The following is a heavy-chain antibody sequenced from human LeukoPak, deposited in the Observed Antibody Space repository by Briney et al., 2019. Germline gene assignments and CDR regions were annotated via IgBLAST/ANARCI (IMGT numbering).Heavy chain of an antibody. CDR3: ARDPSRGSSPPP. D-gene: IGHD6-6*01. Sequence: SETLSLTCTVSGGSISSGGYYWSWIRQPPGKGLEWIGYIYHSGSTYYNPSLKSRVTISVDRSKNQFSLKLSSVTAADTAVYYCARDPSRGSSPPPWGQGTLVTVSS. CDR1: GGSISSGGYY. V-gene: IGHV4-30-2*01. J-gene: IGHJ4*02. CDR2: IYHSGST.